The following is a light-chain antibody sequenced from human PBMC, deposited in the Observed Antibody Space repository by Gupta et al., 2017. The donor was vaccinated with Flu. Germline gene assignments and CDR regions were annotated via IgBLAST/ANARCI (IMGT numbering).Light chain of an antibody. V-gene: IGLV2-14*01. Sequence: QSALTQPASVSGSPVQSISISCTGTSSDVGGYNYVSWYQQHPGKAPKLLIYEVTNRPSGVSNRFSGSTSGITASLTISGLQTEDEADDYCSSYTNYSNSFYVFGTGTRVTVL. CDR2: EVT. CDR3: SSYTNYSNSFYV. J-gene: IGLJ1*01. CDR1: SSDVGGYNY.